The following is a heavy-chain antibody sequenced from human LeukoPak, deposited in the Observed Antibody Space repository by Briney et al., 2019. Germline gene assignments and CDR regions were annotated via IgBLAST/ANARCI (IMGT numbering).Heavy chain of an antibody. V-gene: IGHV3-21*01. J-gene: IGHJ4*02. CDR1: GFTFSSYS. CDR2: ISSSSSHI. D-gene: IGHD3-10*01. CDR3: ARGSGSLGDDEVSY. Sequence: PGGSLRLSCAASGFTFSSYSMNWVRQAPGKGLEWVSSISSSSSHIYYADSVKGRFTISRDNAKNSLYLQMNSLRAEDTAVYYCARGSGSLGDDEVSYWGQGTLVTVSS.